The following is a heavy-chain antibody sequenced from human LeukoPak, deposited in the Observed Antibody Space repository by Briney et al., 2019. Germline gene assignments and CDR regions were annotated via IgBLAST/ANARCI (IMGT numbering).Heavy chain of an antibody. CDR3: ARDPTGSYYYDSSGYSPFDY. CDR2: IIPIPGIA. D-gene: IGHD3-22*01. Sequence: ASAKVSCKASGGTFSSYAISWVRQAPGQGLEWMGRIIPIPGIANYAQKFQGRVTITADKSTSTAYMELSSLRSEDTAVYYCARDPTGSYYYDSSGYSPFDYWGQGTLVTVSS. V-gene: IGHV1-69*04. CDR1: GGTFSSYA. J-gene: IGHJ4*02.